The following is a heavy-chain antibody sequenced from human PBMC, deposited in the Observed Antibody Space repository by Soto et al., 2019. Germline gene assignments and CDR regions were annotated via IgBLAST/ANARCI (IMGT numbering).Heavy chain of an antibody. D-gene: IGHD3-10*01. Sequence: PVKVSCKASGGTFSSYAISWVRQAPGQGLEWMGGIIPIFGTANYAQKFQGRVTITADESTSTAYMELSSLRSEDTAVYYCAVSRYYYGSGSYYTYGMDVWGQGTTVTVSS. CDR2: IIPIFGTA. J-gene: IGHJ6*02. V-gene: IGHV1-69*13. CDR1: GGTFSSYA. CDR3: AVSRYYYGSGSYYTYGMDV.